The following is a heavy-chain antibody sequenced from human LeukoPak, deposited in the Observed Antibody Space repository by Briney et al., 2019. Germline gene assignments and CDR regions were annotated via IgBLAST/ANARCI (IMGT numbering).Heavy chain of an antibody. CDR2: INHSGST. Sequence: PSETLSLTCAVYGGSFSGYYWSWIRQPPGKGLEWTGEINHSGSTNYNPSLKSRVTISVDTSKNQFSLKLSSVTAADTAVYYCAREVGCSSTSCYRYYYYYMDVWGKGTTVTVSS. V-gene: IGHV4-34*01. J-gene: IGHJ6*03. D-gene: IGHD2-2*01. CDR3: AREVGCSSTSCYRYYYYYMDV. CDR1: GGSFSGYY.